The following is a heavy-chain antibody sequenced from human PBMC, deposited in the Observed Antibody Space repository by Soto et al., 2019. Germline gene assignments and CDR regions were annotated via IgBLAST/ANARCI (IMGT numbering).Heavy chain of an antibody. V-gene: IGHV3-30*18. Sequence: GGSLRLSYAASGFTFSSYGMHWVRQAPGKGLEWVAVISYDGSNKYYADSVKGRFTISRDNSKNTLYLQMNSLRAEDTAVYYCAKKGEYSSSSNGYWGQGTLVTVSS. CDR1: GFTFSSYG. CDR3: AKKGEYSSSSNGY. CDR2: ISYDGSNK. J-gene: IGHJ4*02. D-gene: IGHD6-6*01.